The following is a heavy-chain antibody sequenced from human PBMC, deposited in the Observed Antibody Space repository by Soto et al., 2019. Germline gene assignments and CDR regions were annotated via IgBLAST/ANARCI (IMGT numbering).Heavy chain of an antibody. V-gene: IGHV4-59*01. Sequence: SETLSLTCTVSGGSISSYYWSWIRQPPGEGLEWIGYIYYSGSTNYNPSLKSRVTISVDTSKNQFSLKLSSVTAADTAVYYCARKSDPAIAAAGPDHAFDIWGQGTMVTVSS. J-gene: IGHJ3*02. CDR3: ARKSDPAIAAAGPDHAFDI. D-gene: IGHD6-13*01. CDR2: IYYSGST. CDR1: GGSISSYY.